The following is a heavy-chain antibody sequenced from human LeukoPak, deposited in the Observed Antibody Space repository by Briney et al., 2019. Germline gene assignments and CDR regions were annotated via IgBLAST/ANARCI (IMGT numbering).Heavy chain of an antibody. CDR3: ARNAVDAFDY. CDR1: GGTFSSYA. CDR2: IIPIFGTA. V-gene: IGHV1-69*05. J-gene: IGHJ3*01. Sequence: SVKVSCKASGGTFSSYAISWVRQAPGQGLEWMGGIIPIFGTANYAQKCQGRVTITTDESTSTAYMELSSLRSGATALYYSARNAVDAFDYWGQGTMVTVSS.